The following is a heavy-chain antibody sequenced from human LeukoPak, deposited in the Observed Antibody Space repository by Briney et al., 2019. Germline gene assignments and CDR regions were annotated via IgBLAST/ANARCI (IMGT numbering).Heavy chain of an antibody. D-gene: IGHD2-2*02. Sequence: GGSLRLSCAASGFTFSSYGMHWVRQAPGKGLEWVAVIWYDGSNKYYADSVKGRFTISRDNSKNTLYLQMNSLRAEDTAVYYCARSGVDIVVVPAAIWDWFDPWGQGTLVTVSS. V-gene: IGHV3-33*01. J-gene: IGHJ5*02. CDR3: ARSGVDIVVVPAAIWDWFDP. CDR1: GFTFSSYG. CDR2: IWYDGSNK.